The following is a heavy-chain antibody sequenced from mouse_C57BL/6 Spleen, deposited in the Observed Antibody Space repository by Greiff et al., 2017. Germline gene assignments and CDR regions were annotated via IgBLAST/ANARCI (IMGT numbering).Heavy chain of an antibody. D-gene: IGHD1-1*01. CDR3: ARGDYYGSSYAMDY. CDR1: GYTFTSYM. CDR2: INPSSGYT. J-gene: IGHJ4*01. V-gene: IGHV1-4*01. Sequence: VQGVESGAELARPGASVKMSCKASGYTFTSYMMHWVKQRPGQGLEWIGYINPSSGYTKYNQKFKDKATLTADKSSSTAYMQLSSLTSEDSAVYYCARGDYYGSSYAMDYWGQGTSVTVSS.